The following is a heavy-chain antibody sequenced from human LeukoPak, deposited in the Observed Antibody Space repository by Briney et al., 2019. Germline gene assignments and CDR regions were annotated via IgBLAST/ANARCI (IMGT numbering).Heavy chain of an antibody. V-gene: IGHV4-39*07. D-gene: IGHD3-3*01. Sequence: SETLSLTCTVSGGSISSSSYYRGWIRQPPGKGLEWIGSIYYSGSTYYNPSLKSRVTISVDTSKNQFSLKLSSVTAADTAVYYCARDRGITIFGMFDPWGQGTLVTVSS. J-gene: IGHJ5*02. CDR2: IYYSGST. CDR3: ARDRGITIFGMFDP. CDR1: GGSISSSSYY.